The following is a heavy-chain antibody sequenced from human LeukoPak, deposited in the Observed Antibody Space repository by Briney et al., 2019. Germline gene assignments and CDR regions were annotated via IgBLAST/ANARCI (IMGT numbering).Heavy chain of an antibody. Sequence: SETLSLTCTVFGGSISSYYWSWIRQPPGKGLEWIGYIYYSGSTNYNPSLKSRVTISVDTSKNQFSLKLSSVTAADTAVYYCARVIQDCSGGSCYSIDYWGQGTLVTVSS. D-gene: IGHD2-15*01. CDR1: GGSISSYY. CDR2: IYYSGST. V-gene: IGHV4-59*01. J-gene: IGHJ4*02. CDR3: ARVIQDCSGGSCYSIDY.